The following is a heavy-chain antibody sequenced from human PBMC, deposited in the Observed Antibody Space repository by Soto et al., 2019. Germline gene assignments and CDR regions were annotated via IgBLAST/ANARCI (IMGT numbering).Heavy chain of an antibody. Sequence: PGGSLRLACAASGFSFSSYVMSWVRQAPGKGLEWVSVVGASGTSTYYTDSVKGRFTISRDNSKNTLYLQMNSLRVDDTAVYYCARTCYYDSTGYYRTLDYWGQGTLLTVSS. J-gene: IGHJ4*02. CDR2: VGASGTST. D-gene: IGHD3-22*01. V-gene: IGHV3-23*01. CDR1: GFSFSSYV. CDR3: ARTCYYDSTGYYRTLDY.